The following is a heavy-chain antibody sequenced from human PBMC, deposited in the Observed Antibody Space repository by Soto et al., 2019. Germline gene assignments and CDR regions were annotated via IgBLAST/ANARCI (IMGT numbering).Heavy chain of an antibody. V-gene: IGHV2-5*01. CDR2: IYWNDDK. CDR1: GFSLSTSGVG. D-gene: IGHD3-9*01. J-gene: IGHJ4*02. CDR3: AHSYQGDVLRYFDWFPPDY. Sequence: QITLKESGPTLVKPTQTLTLTCTFSGFSLSTSGVGVGWIRQPPGKALEWLALIYWNDDKRYSPSLKSRLTITKDTSKNQVVLTMTNMDPVDTATYYCAHSYQGDVLRYFDWFPPDYWGQGTLVTVSS.